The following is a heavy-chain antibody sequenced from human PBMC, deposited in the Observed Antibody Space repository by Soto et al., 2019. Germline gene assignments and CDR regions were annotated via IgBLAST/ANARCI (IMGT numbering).Heavy chain of an antibody. CDR1: GGTFSSYA. V-gene: IGHV1-69*01. D-gene: IGHD4-17*01. CDR2: IIPIFGTA. J-gene: IGHJ3*01. CDR3: ARDSTTVTTGNDAFDV. Sequence: QVLLVQSGAEVKKPGSSVKVSCKASGGTFSSYAINWVRQAPGQGLEWMGGIIPIFGTANYAQKFQGRVTITADESTSTAYMELRSLRSEDTAVYYCARDSTTVTTGNDAFDVWGQWTMVTVSS.